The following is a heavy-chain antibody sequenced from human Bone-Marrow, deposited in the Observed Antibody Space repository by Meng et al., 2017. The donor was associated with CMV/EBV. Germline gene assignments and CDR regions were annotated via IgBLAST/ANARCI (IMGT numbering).Heavy chain of an antibody. CDR1: GFTFSDYY. D-gene: IGHD2-2*01. Sequence: GGSLRLSCAASGFTFSDYYMSWIRQAPGKGLEWVSYISSSGSTIYYADSVKGRFTISRDNAKNSLYLQMNSLRAEDTAVYYCARDRGTYQLLLYYYGMDVWGQGTTVTVSS. J-gene: IGHJ6*02. CDR2: ISSSGSTI. CDR3: ARDRGTYQLLLYYYGMDV. V-gene: IGHV3-11*04.